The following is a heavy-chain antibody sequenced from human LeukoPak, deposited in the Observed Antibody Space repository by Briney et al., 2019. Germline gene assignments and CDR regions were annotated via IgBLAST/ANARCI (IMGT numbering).Heavy chain of an antibody. V-gene: IGHV3-23*01. D-gene: IGHD3-10*01. CDR2: ISATGGST. CDR1: GFTFSSYA. J-gene: IGHJ4*02. CDR3: AKGNGAYYGSGSYYYTQYFDY. Sequence: GGSLRLSCAASGFTFSSYAMTWVRQAPGKGLEWVSGISATGGSTYYADSVKGRFTISRDNSKNPLYLQMNGLRADDTAVYYCAKGNGAYYGSGSYYYTQYFDYWGQGTLVTVSS.